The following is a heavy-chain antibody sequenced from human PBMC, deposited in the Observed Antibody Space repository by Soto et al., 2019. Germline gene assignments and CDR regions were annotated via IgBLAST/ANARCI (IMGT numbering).Heavy chain of an antibody. V-gene: IGHV3-23*01. J-gene: IGHJ3*02. CDR3: AKDRIVATIIDDAFDI. Sequence: GGSLRLSCAASGFTFSSYAMSWVRQAPGKGLEWVSAISGSGGSTYYADSVKGRFTISRDNSKNTLYLQMNSLRAEDTAVYYCAKDRIVATIIDDAFDIWGQGTMVTVSS. CDR1: GFTFSSYA. D-gene: IGHD5-12*01. CDR2: ISGSGGST.